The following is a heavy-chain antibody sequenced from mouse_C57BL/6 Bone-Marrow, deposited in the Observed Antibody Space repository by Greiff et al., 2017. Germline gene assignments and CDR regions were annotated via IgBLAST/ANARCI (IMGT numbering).Heavy chain of an antibody. Sequence: VQLKQSGPELVKPGDSVKISCKASGYSFTGYFMNWVMQSHGKSLEWIGRINPYNGDTFYNQKFKGKATLTVDTSSSTAYMQLSSLTSEDSAVYYCARKAYYGSSWFAYWGQGTLVTVSA. J-gene: IGHJ3*01. CDR2: INPYNGDT. V-gene: IGHV1-20*01. CDR1: GYSFTGYF. D-gene: IGHD1-1*01. CDR3: ARKAYYGSSWFAY.